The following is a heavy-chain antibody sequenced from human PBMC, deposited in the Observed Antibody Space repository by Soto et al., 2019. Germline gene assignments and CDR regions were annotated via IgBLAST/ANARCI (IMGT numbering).Heavy chain of an antibody. V-gene: IGHV4-39*01. D-gene: IGHD5-18*01. Sequence: SETLSLTCTVSGGSISSSSYYWGCIRQPPGKGLEWIASIDYTGNTFYNPSLTSRVTISVDTSKNQFSLKVTSVTAADTAVYYCARINKGYGTDSWGQGTLVTVS. CDR2: IDYTGNT. J-gene: IGHJ4*02. CDR1: GGSISSSSYY. CDR3: ARINKGYGTDS.